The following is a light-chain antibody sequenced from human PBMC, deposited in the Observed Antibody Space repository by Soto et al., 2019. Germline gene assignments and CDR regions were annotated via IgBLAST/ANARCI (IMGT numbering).Light chain of an antibody. Sequence: IQLTQSPSSLSASVGDRVTISCRASQSIANFLAWYQQKPGKAPKLLIYGASTLQSGVPSRFSGSGSGTDFTLPISSLQPEDFATYYCQQLNSFPIPFGPGTKSGYQT. V-gene: IGKV1-9*01. CDR2: GAS. J-gene: IGKJ3*01. CDR3: QQLNSFPIP. CDR1: QSIANF.